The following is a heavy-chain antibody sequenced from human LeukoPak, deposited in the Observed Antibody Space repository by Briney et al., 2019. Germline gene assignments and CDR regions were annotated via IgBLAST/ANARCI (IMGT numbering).Heavy chain of an antibody. D-gene: IGHD2-21*02. CDR2: ISAYNGNT. V-gene: IGHV1-18*01. CDR3: ARLGDIVVVTANYYFAY. Sequence: ASVKVSCKASGYTFTSYGISWVRQAPGQGLEWMGWISAYNGNTNYAQKLQGRVTMTTDTSTSTAYMELRSLRSDDTAVYYCARLGDIVVVTANYYFAYWGQGTLVTVSS. J-gene: IGHJ4*02. CDR1: GYTFTSYG.